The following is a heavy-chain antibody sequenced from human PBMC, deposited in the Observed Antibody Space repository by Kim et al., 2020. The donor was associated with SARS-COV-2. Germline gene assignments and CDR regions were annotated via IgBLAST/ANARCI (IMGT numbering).Heavy chain of an antibody. V-gene: IGHV3-30*02. J-gene: IGHJ4*02. CDR3: AKAEAYDD. CDR2: GSSK. Sequence: GSSKDYSDSVKGRFTSTRDNANNALYLQMNSLRAEDTAVCYCAKAEAYDDGGQGTLVTVSS.